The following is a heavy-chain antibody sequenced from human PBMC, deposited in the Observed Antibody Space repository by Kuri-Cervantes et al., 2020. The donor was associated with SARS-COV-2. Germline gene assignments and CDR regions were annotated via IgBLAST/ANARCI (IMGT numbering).Heavy chain of an antibody. V-gene: IGHV1-46*01. CDR2: IDPDGGTT. D-gene: IGHD5-24*01. CDR3: AVSPRRDGYNYLYYFDY. J-gene: IGHJ4*02. Sequence: ASVKVSCKASGYTSTSDYIHWVRQAPGQGPEWMGLIDPDGGTTVYAQKFQDRITMTSDTSTSTVYMEVRSLRSEDTAVYYCAVSPRRDGYNYLYYFDYWGQGTLVTVSS. CDR1: GYTSTSDY.